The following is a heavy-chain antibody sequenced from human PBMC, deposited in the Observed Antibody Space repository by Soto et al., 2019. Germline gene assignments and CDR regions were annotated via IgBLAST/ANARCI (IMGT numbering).Heavy chain of an antibody. J-gene: IGHJ5*02. CDR3: ARDQGAYCTSTGCYVANWFDP. V-gene: IGHV4-59*01. CDR1: CGSINNYY. CDR2: IYYSGST. D-gene: IGHD2-2*01. Sequence: SETLSLTCTVSCGSINNYYWSWIRQPPGKGLEWIGYIYYSGSTNYNPSLKSRDTMSVDTSKNQFYLNMNSVTAADTAVYYCARDQGAYCTSTGCYVANWFDPWGQGTLVTVS.